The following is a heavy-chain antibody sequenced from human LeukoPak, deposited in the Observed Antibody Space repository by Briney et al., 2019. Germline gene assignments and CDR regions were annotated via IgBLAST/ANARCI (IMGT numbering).Heavy chain of an antibody. D-gene: IGHD2-15*01. J-gene: IGHJ4*02. V-gene: IGHV3-74*01. CDR3: AKGVGYCSGGSCQQFDY. Sequence: GGSLRLSCAASGFTFSSYWMHWVRQAPGKGLVWVSRINSDGSSTSYADSVKGRFTISRDNAKNTLYLQMNSLRAEDTAVYYCAKGVGYCSGGSCQQFDYWGQGTLVTVSS. CDR1: GFTFSSYW. CDR2: INSDGSST.